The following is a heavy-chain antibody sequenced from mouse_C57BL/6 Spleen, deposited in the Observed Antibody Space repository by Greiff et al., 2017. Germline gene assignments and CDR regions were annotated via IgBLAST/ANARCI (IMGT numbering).Heavy chain of an antibody. J-gene: IGHJ1*03. Sequence: QVQLKQSGAELVRPGASVTLSCKASGYTFTDYEMHWVKQTPVHGLEWIGAIDPETGGTAYNQKFKGKAILTADKSSSTAYMELRSLTSEDSAVYYCTRGGVVATGYFDVWGTGTTVTVSS. V-gene: IGHV1-15*01. CDR2: IDPETGGT. D-gene: IGHD1-1*01. CDR1: GYTFTDYE. CDR3: TRGGVVATGYFDV.